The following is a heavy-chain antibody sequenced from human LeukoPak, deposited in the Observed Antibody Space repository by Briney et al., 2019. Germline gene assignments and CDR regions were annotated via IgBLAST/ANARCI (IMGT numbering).Heavy chain of an antibody. CDR2: IKQDGSEK. J-gene: IGHJ2*01. Sequence: GGSLRLSCAASGFTFSSYWMSWVRQAPGKGLEWAANIKQDGSEKYYVDSVKGRFTISRDNAKNSLYLRMNSLRAEDTAVYYCARHGRSARAHWYFDLWGRGTLVTVSS. CDR1: GFTFSSYW. CDR3: ARHGRSARAHWYFDL. V-gene: IGHV3-7*01. D-gene: IGHD2-8*01.